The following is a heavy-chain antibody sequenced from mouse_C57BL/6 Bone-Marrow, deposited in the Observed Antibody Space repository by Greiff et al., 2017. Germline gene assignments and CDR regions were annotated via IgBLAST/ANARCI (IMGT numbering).Heavy chain of an antibody. V-gene: IGHV1-58*01. D-gene: IGHD4-1*01. CDR2: IYLGNGYT. Sequence: VQLQQSGAELVRPGSSVKMSCKTSGYTFTSYGINWVKQRPGQGLEWIGYIYLGNGYTEYNEKFKGKATLTSDTSSSTAYMQLSGLASEDSAISFCARALGLDDWGQGTTLTVSS. CDR3: ARALGLDD. J-gene: IGHJ2*01. CDR1: GYTFTSYG.